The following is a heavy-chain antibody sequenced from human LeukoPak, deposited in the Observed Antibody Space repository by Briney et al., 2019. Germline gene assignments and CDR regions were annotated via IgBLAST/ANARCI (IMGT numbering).Heavy chain of an antibody. CDR2: IYYSGST. V-gene: IGHV4-59*01. CDR3: VRHTMPFGVHDI. J-gene: IGHJ3*02. Sequence: SETLSLTCTVSGGSISSYYWSWIRQPPGKGLEWIGYIYYSGSTNYNPSLKSRVTISVDTSKNQFSLKLSSVTAADTAVYYCVRHTMPFGVHDIWGQGTMVTVSS. D-gene: IGHD3-3*01. CDR1: GGSISSYY.